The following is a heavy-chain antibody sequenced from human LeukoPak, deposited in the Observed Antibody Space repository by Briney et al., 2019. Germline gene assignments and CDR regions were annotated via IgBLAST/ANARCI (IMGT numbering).Heavy chain of an antibody. CDR3: ARGGILWFGEFYNWFDP. D-gene: IGHD3-10*01. Sequence: ASVKVSCKASGYTFTSYDINWVRQATGQGLEWMGWMNPNSGNTGYAQKFQGRVTITRNTSISTAYMELSRLRSDDTAVYYCARGGILWFGEFYNWFDPWGQGTLVTVSS. V-gene: IGHV1-8*03. J-gene: IGHJ5*02. CDR1: GYTFTSYD. CDR2: MNPNSGNT.